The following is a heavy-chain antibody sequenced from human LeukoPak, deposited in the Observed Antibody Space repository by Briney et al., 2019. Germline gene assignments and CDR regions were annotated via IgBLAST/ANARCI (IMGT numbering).Heavy chain of an antibody. CDR2: IDHSGCT. V-gene: IGHV4-30-2*01. CDR1: GVSISSGRYS. D-gene: IGHD6-13*01. Sequence: SENLSFTCAVSGVSISSGRYSWSWLRQPPGKSLGWIGDIDHSGCTYYNPSIQSRVNISVDRSKNQFSLRLSSVTAADTAVYYCARAAAGGNWFDPWGAGTLVTVSS. CDR3: ARAAAGGNWFDP. J-gene: IGHJ5*02.